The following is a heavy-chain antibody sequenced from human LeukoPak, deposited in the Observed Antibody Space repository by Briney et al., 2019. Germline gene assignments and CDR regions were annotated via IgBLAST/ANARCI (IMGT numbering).Heavy chain of an antibody. Sequence: SETLSLTCTVSGGSISSSSYYWGWIRQPPGKGLEWIGSIYYSGSTYYNPSLKSRVTISVDTSKNQFSLKLSSVTAADTAVYYCARHPLPSYQLLYPYYFDYWGQGTLVTVSS. J-gene: IGHJ4*02. V-gene: IGHV4-39*01. D-gene: IGHD2-2*02. CDR1: GGSISSSSYY. CDR2: IYYSGST. CDR3: ARHPLPSYQLLYPYYFDY.